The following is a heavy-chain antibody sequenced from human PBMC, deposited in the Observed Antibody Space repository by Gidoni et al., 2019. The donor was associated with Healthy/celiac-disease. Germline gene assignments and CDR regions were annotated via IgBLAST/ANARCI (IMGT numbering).Heavy chain of an antibody. CDR3: ARDQGSSAYWGMDV. D-gene: IGHD2-2*01. J-gene: IGHJ6*02. V-gene: IGHV3-33*01. CDR2: IWYDGSNK. CDR1: GFTFSSYG. Sequence: QVQLVESGGGVVQPGRSLRLSCAASGFTFSSYGMHWVRQAPGKGLEWVAVIWYDGSNKYYADSVKGRFTISRDNSKNTLYLQMNSLRAEDTAVYYCARDQGSSAYWGMDVWGQGTTVTVSS.